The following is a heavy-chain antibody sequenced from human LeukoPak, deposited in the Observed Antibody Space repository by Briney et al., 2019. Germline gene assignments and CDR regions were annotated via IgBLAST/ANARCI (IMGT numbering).Heavy chain of an antibody. CDR3: ATYYYDSSGYPPGPYDAFDI. CDR1: GFTFSSYW. CDR2: IKQDGSEK. V-gene: IGHV3-7*01. J-gene: IGHJ3*02. D-gene: IGHD3-22*01. Sequence: PGGSLRLSCAASGFTFSSYWMSWVRQAPGKGLEWVANIKQDGSEKYYVDSVKGRFTISRDNAKNSLYLQMNSLRAEDTAVYYCATYYYDSSGYPPGPYDAFDIWGQGTTVTVSS.